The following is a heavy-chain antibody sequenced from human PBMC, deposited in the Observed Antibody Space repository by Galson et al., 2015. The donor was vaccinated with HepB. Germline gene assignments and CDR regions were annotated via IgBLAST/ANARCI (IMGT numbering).Heavy chain of an antibody. V-gene: IGHV3-23*01. CDR2: ITSSGGST. CDR3: AKTPLSREGEYFQH. J-gene: IGHJ1*01. CDR1: GFTFSNSW. Sequence: SLRLSCAASGFTFSNSWMHWVRQTPGKGLEWLSAITSSGGSTYYADSVKGRFTISRDNSKNTLYLQMNSLRGEDTAVYYCAKTPLSREGEYFQHWGQGTLVTVSS. D-gene: IGHD1-26*01.